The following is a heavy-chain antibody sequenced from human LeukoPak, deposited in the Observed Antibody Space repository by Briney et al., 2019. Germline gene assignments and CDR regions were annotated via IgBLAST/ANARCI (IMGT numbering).Heavy chain of an antibody. J-gene: IGHJ4*02. V-gene: IGHV3-74*01. CDR3: ARRYCSGGTCYLDY. CDR2: INSDETYT. Sequence: GGSLRLSCAASGFTFSSYGMHWVRQAPGKGLVWVSRINSDETYTSFADSVKGRFTISRDNAKNTLYLQMNSLRAEDTAVYYCARRYCSGGTCYLDYWGQGTLVTVSS. CDR1: GFTFSSYG. D-gene: IGHD2-15*01.